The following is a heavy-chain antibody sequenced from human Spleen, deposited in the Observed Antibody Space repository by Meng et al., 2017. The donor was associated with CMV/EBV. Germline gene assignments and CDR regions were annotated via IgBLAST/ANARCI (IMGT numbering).Heavy chain of an antibody. CDR1: GFTFSSYS. J-gene: IGHJ5*02. D-gene: IGHD6-13*01. CDR2: ISSSSSYI. Sequence: AASGFTFSSYSMHWVRQAPGKGLEWVSSISSSSSYIYYADSVKGRFTISRDNAKNSLYLQMNSLRAEDTAVYYCARGIAAAGNWFDPWGQGTLVTVSS. V-gene: IGHV3-21*01. CDR3: ARGIAAAGNWFDP.